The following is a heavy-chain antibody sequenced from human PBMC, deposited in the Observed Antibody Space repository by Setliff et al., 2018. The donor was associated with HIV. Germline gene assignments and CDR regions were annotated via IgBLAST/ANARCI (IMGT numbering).Heavy chain of an antibody. CDR1: GGSFSGYY. Sequence: SETLSLTCAVYGGSFSGYYWSWVRQPPGKGLEWIGYIFISGITNYNPSLKSRVTISVDSSKNQFSLHLSSVTAADTAVYYCARGMIWGAYYYYMDVWGTGTTVTVSS. V-gene: IGHV4-4*08. J-gene: IGHJ6*03. CDR2: IFISGIT. D-gene: IGHD3-16*01. CDR3: ARGMIWGAYYYYMDV.